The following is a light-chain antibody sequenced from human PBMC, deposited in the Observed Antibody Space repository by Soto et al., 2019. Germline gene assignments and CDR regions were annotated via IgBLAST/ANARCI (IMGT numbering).Light chain of an antibody. V-gene: IGLV2-14*03. Sequence: QSVLTQPASVSGSPGQSVTISCTGTSSDIGGYRYVSWYQQRPGKAPKLMIHDVTNRPSGVSDRFSGSKSSNTASLTISGLQAEDEADYYCTSYTSDSSVIFGGGTKLTVL. CDR2: DVT. CDR1: SSDIGGYRY. J-gene: IGLJ2*01. CDR3: TSYTSDSSVI.